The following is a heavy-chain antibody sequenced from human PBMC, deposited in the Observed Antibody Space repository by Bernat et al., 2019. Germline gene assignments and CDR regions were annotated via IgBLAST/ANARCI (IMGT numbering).Heavy chain of an antibody. Sequence: QVQLVESGGGVVQPGRSLRLSCAAPGFTFSTYGMHWVRQAPGKGLEWVAIISYDGSNKYYADSVKGRFTISRDNSKNTLYLQMNSLRAEDTAVYYCAKAQYSGSWYGDYWGQGTLVTVSS. CDR3: AKAQYSGSWYGDY. D-gene: IGHD6-13*01. J-gene: IGHJ4*02. CDR2: ISYDGSNK. V-gene: IGHV3-30*18. CDR1: GFTFSTYG.